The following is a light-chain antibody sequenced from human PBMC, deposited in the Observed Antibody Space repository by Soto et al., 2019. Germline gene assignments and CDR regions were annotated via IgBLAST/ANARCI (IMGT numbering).Light chain of an antibody. CDR2: EVS. CDR3: CSYTDSRTQI. J-gene: IGLJ1*01. Sequence: QSALTQPASVSGSPGQSITISCTGTSSDVGGYNYVSWYQQHPGKAPKLIIFEVSYRPSGISNRFSASKSGDTASLTISGLQADDEADYYCCSYTDSRTQIFXSGTKVTVL. V-gene: IGLV2-14*01. CDR1: SSDVGGYNY.